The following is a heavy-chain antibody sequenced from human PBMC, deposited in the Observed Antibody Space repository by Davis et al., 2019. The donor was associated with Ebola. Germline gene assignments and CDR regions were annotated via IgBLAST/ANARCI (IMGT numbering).Heavy chain of an antibody. CDR3: ARGYGYGDAFDY. CDR1: GGTFSSYA. J-gene: IGHJ4*02. Sequence: ASVKVSCKASGGTFSSYAISWVRQAPRQGLEWMGWINPNSGGTNYAQKFQGWVTMTRDTSISTAYMELSRLRSDDTAVYYCARGYGYGDAFDYWGQGTLVTVSS. D-gene: IGHD4-17*01. V-gene: IGHV1-2*04. CDR2: INPNSGGT.